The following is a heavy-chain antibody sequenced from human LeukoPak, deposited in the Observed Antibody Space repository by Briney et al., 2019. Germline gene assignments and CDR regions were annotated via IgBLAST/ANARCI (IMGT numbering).Heavy chain of an antibody. V-gene: IGHV3-48*04. CDR2: ISSTSSII. CDR3: ARNLPAADY. D-gene: IGHD2-2*01. CDR1: GSTFSSHT. J-gene: IGHJ4*02. Sequence: GGSLRLSCAASGSTFSSHTMNWVRQAPGKGLEWISYISSTSSIIYYADSVKGRFTISRDNAKNSLYLQMSSLRAEDTAVYYCARNLPAADYWGQGTLVTVSS.